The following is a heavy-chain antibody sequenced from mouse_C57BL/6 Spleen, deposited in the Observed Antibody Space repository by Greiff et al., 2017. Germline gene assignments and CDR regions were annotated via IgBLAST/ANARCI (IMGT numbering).Heavy chain of an antibody. CDR1: GFTFSDYY. V-gene: IGHV5-16*01. CDR2: INYDGSST. D-gene: IGHD2-12*01. CDR3: ARAYSSYAMDY. J-gene: IGHJ4*01. Sequence: EVKVVESEGGLVQPGSSMKLSCTASGFTFSDYYMAWVRQVPEKGLEWVANINYDGSSTYYLDSLKSRFIISRDNAKNILYLQMSSLKSEDTATYYCARAYSSYAMDYWGQGTSVTVSS.